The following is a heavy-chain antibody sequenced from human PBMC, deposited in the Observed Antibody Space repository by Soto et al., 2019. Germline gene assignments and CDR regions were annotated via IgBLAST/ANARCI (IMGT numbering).Heavy chain of an antibody. CDR3: ATISVRGGPLRLED. V-gene: IGHV1-69*06. CDR1: GGLFSVFS. CDR2: VLPITGYT. D-gene: IGHD5-12*01. J-gene: IGHJ4*01. Sequence: QVPLVQSGAEVKKPGSSVKVSCKTAGGLFSVFSFNWVRQAPGQGLEWMGGVLPITGYTDYAQKFQGRLTITADRSTSTIYMEWSRITSDDTANYYFATISVRGGPLRLEDGGQG.